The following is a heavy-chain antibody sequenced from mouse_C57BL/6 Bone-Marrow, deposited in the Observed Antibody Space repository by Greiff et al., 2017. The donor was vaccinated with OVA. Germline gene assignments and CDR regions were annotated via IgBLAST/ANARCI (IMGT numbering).Heavy chain of an antibody. D-gene: IGHD1-1*01. CDR2: IYPRSGNT. CDR3: ADYYGSSGFAY. V-gene: IGHV1-81*01. Sequence: QVQLQQPGAELVMPGASVKLSCKASGYTFTSYWMHWVKQRPGQGLEWIGEIYPRSGNTYYNEKFKGKATLTADKSSSTAYMELRSLTSEDSAVYFCADYYGSSGFAYWGQGTLVTVSA. CDR1: GYTFTSYW. J-gene: IGHJ3*01.